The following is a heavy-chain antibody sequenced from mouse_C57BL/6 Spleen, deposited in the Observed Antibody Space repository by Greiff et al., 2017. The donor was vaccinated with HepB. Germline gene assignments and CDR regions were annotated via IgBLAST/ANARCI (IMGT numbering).Heavy chain of an antibody. J-gene: IGHJ2*01. CDR2: IRNKANGYTT. V-gene: IGHV7-3*01. D-gene: IGHD1-1*01. CDR3: ARYRELRYFDY. Sequence: EVMLVESGGGLVQPGGSLSLSCAASGFTFTDYYMSWVRQPPGKALEWLGFIRNKANGYTTEYSASVKGRFTISRDNSQSILYLQMNALRAEDSATYYCARYRELRYFDYWGQGTTLTVSS. CDR1: GFTFTDYY.